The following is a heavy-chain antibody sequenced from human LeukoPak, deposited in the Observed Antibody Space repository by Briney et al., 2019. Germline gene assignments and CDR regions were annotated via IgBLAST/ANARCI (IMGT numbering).Heavy chain of an antibody. D-gene: IGHD5-12*01. Sequence: GESLKISCKGSGYSFTSYWIGWVRQMPGKGLEWMGIIYPADSDTRYNPSFQGQVTISADKSISTAYLQWSNLRASDTAMYYCAKYSAYVSHWGQGTLVTVSS. J-gene: IGHJ4*02. V-gene: IGHV5-51*01. CDR1: GYSFTSYW. CDR2: IYPADSDT. CDR3: AKYSAYVSH.